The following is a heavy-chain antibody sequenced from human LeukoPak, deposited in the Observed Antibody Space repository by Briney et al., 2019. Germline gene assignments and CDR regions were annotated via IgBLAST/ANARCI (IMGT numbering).Heavy chain of an antibody. CDR1: GYTFTGYY. CDR2: INPNSGGT. J-gene: IGHJ4*02. D-gene: IGHD3-16*01. Sequence: ASVKVSCKASGYTFTGYYMHWVRQAPGQGLEWMGGINPNSGGTNYAQKFRGRVTITADKSTRTAYMELSSLRSEDTAVYYCARDNDSRDPPHFDYWGQGTLVTVSS. V-gene: IGHV1-2*02. CDR3: ARDNDSRDPPHFDY.